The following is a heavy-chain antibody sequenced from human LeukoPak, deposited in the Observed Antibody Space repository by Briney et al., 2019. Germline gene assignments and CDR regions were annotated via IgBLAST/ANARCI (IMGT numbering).Heavy chain of an antibody. CDR1: GYDFTSVG. CDR2: ISPYNGKT. D-gene: IGHD6-19*01. CDR3: ARAGSGSGWYFDY. J-gene: IGHJ4*02. V-gene: IGHV1-18*01. Sequence: ASVNVSCIASGYDFTSVGITWVRPAPAQGLDWMGWISPYNGKTRYAQKFQGRVAMTTDTCTTTAYMEVRGLRFNDTAAYYCARAGSGSGWYFDYWGQGTLVTVSS.